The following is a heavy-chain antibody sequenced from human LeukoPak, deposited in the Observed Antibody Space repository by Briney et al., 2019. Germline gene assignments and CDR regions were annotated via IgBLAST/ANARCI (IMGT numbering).Heavy chain of an antibody. CDR3: AKDSVGVAGPDY. J-gene: IGHJ4*02. V-gene: IGHV3-23*01. CDR2: ISYNGGGT. D-gene: IGHD6-19*01. Sequence: GGSLRLSCVASGFTFSSYPMSWVRQAPGKRLEWVSGISYNGGGTYYADSVKGRFTISRDNSKNTLYLQMNSLRAEDTAVYYCAKDSVGVAGPDYWGQGTLVTVSS. CDR1: GFTFSSYP.